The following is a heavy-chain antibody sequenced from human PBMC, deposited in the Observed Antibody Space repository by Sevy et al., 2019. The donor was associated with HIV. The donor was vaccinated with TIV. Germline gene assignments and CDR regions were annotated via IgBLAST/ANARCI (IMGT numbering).Heavy chain of an antibody. D-gene: IGHD6-19*01. CDR3: AKEWTLLSDWYGEFDY. Sequence: GGSLRRSCAASGFTFTNYGMHWVRQAPGKGLEWVSGISNSGANTYYADSVRGRFTVSRDNSKNTVYLELNSLRAEDTAIYYCAKEWTLLSDWYGEFDYWGQGTLVTVSS. CDR1: GFTFTNYG. J-gene: IGHJ4*02. CDR2: ISNSGANT. V-gene: IGHV3-23*01.